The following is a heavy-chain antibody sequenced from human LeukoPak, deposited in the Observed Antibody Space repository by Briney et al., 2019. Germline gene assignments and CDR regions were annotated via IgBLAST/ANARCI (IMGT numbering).Heavy chain of an antibody. CDR2: ISSNGAST. CDR1: GFSFSSYA. CDR3: VAHCSSTSCYLSFFDY. J-gene: IGHJ4*02. Sequence: GGSLRLSCSASGFSFSSYAMHWVRPAPGEGLEYVSAISSNGASTYYADSVKGRFTISRDNSKNTLYLQMSSLRAEDTAVYYCVAHCSSTSCYLSFFDYWGQGTLVTVSS. D-gene: IGHD2-2*01. V-gene: IGHV3-64D*06.